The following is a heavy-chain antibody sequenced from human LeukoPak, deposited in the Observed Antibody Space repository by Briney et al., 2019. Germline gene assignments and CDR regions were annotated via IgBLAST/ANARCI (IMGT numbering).Heavy chain of an antibody. CDR2: ISGDGGST. J-gene: IGHJ6*02. V-gene: IGHV3-43*02. D-gene: IGHD6-19*01. CDR3: AKAGIAVAGLYYYGMDV. CDR1: GFTFDDYA. Sequence: PGGSLRLSCAASGFTFDDYAMHWVRQAPGKGLEWVSLISGDGGSTYYADSVEGGFTISRDNSKNSLYLQMNSLRTEDTALYYCAKAGIAVAGLYYYGMDVWGQGTTVTVSS.